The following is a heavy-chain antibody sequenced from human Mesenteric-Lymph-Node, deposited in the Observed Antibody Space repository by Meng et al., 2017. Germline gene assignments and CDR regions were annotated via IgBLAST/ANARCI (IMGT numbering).Heavy chain of an antibody. J-gene: IGHJ4*02. CDR3: ARGGATPMIIKY. D-gene: IGHD3-10*01. CDR1: GGSISGYY. Sequence: QVQLKQWGAEVLKPSETLSLTCAVYGGSISGYYWSWIRQPPGKGLEGMGEVYHNGVTKYSTSLRSRVVISIDTSKNQFSLNLRSVSAADTAMYYCARGGATPMIIKYWGPGTLVTVSS. V-gene: IGHV4-34*02. CDR2: VYHNGVT.